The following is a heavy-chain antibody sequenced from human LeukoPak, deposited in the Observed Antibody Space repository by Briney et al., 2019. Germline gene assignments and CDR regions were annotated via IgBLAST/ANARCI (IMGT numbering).Heavy chain of an antibody. CDR1: GFTFSSHW. CDR3: ARDLFFSDAGYSSGWRAEYFHH. CDR2: INGAGSST. D-gene: IGHD6-19*01. Sequence: PGGSLRLSCAASGFTFSSHWMHWVRQAAGKGLVWVSRINGAGSSTSYADSVKGRFTVSRDNAKNTLNLQMNSLRAEDTAVYYCARDLFFSDAGYSSGWRAEYFHHWGQGTLVTVSS. J-gene: IGHJ1*01. V-gene: IGHV3-74*01.